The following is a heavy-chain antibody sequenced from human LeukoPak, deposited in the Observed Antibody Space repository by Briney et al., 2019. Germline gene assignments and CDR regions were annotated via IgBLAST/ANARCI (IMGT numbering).Heavy chain of an antibody. CDR2: INPNSGGT. CDR1: GYTFTGYY. J-gene: IGHJ3*02. D-gene: IGHD7-27*01. CDR3: ARGTVNWGWGDAFDI. Sequence: ASVKVSCKASGYTFTGYYMHWVRQAPGQGPEWMGWINPNSGGTNYAQKFQGRVTMTRDTSISTAYMELSRLRSDDTAVYYCARGTVNWGWGDAFDIWGQGTMVTVSS. V-gene: IGHV1-2*02.